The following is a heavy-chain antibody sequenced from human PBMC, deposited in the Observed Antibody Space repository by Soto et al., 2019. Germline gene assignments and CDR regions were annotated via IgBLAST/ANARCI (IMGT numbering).Heavy chain of an antibody. CDR1: GGSFSGYY. Sequence: QVQLQQWGAGLLKPSETLSLTCAVSGGSFSGYYWTWIRQPPGTGLEWIGEINHSGSTNYNPSLKSRVTISVDTSKNQFSPKLTSVTAADTAVYYWARDKITGLFDYWGQGTLVTVSS. V-gene: IGHV4-34*01. CDR2: INHSGST. D-gene: IGHD2-8*02. J-gene: IGHJ4*02. CDR3: ARDKITGLFDY.